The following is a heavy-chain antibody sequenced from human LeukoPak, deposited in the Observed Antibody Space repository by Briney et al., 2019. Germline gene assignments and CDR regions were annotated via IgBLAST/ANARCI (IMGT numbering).Heavy chain of an antibody. CDR1: GYSISRGYY. J-gene: IGHJ4*02. CDR3: ARVLDYYGSGTRDFDY. V-gene: IGHV4-38-2*02. CDR2: MYHIGTT. D-gene: IGHD3-10*01. Sequence: SETLSLPCSVSGYSISRGYYWGWVRQPPGKGLEWIGSMYHIGTTSYNPSLNSRVTMSADTSKNQFSLELRSVTAADTAVYYCARVLDYYGSGTRDFDYWGQGTLVTVSS.